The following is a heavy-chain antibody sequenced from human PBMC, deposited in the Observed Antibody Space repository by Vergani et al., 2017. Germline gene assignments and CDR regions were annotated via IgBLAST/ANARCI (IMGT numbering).Heavy chain of an antibody. J-gene: IGHJ4*02. Sequence: QVQLQESGPGLVKPPGTLSLTCAVSGGSISSGDYYWSWIRQPPGKGLEWIGYIYYSGSTYYNPSLKSRVTISVDTSKNQFSLKLSSVTAADTAVYYCAGHDWLRKYFDYWGQGTLVTVSS. V-gene: IGHV4-30-4*08. CDR1: GGSISSGDYY. CDR3: AGHDWLRKYFDY. CDR2: IYYSGST. D-gene: IGHD3-9*01.